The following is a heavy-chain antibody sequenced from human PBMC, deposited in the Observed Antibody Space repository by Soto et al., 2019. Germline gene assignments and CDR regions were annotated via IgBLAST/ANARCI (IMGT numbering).Heavy chain of an antibody. D-gene: IGHD5-12*01. Sequence: SETLSLTCTVSGGSISSYYWSWIRQPPGKGLEWIGYIYYSGGTNYNPSLKSRVTISVDTSKNQFSLKLSSVTAADTAVYYCAREVSGYDSVYYFDYWGQGTLVTVSS. CDR2: IYYSGGT. CDR3: AREVSGYDSVYYFDY. J-gene: IGHJ4*02. V-gene: IGHV4-59*01. CDR1: GGSISSYY.